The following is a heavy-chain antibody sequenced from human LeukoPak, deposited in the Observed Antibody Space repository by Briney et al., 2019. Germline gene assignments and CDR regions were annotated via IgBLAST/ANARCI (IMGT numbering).Heavy chain of an antibody. D-gene: IGHD4-23*01. V-gene: IGHV3-74*01. CDR3: ATDNDYGGNH. Sequence: PGGSLRLSCVASGFTFSSYWMHWVRQAPGKGLLWVSRINSDGSSTSYADSVKGRFTISRDNSKNTLYLQMNSLRAEDTAVYYCATDNDYGGNHWGQGTLVTVSS. CDR1: GFTFSSYW. J-gene: IGHJ5*02. CDR2: INSDGSST.